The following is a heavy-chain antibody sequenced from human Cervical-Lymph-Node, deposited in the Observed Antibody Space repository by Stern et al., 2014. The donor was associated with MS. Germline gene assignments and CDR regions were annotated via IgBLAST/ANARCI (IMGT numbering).Heavy chain of an antibody. CDR2: IYSSGYT. D-gene: IGHD4-23*01. CDR1: GGSINSGAYY. Sequence: QVQLQESGPGQVRPSQTLSLTCTVSGGSINSGAYYWNWIRQSAGKGLEWIGHIYSSGYTNYNPSLKSRVTIAIDPPRNQFSRKVTSGTAADTAVYYCAKESGTVAAWGQGTLVTVSS. CDR3: AKESGTVAA. J-gene: IGHJ4*02. V-gene: IGHV4-61*02.